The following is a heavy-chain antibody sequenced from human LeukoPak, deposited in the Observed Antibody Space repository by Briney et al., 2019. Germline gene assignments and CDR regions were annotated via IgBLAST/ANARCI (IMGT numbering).Heavy chain of an antibody. Sequence: ASVKVSCKASGYTFTSYDINWVRQAPGQGLEWMGWMNPNSGNTGYAQKFQGRVTMTRNTSISTAYMELSSLRSEDTAVYYCARSGEEIVVVPAAMAWFDSWGQGTLVTVSS. CDR1: GYTFTSYD. CDR2: MNPNSGNT. J-gene: IGHJ5*01. CDR3: ARSGEEIVVVPAAMAWFDS. V-gene: IGHV1-8*01. D-gene: IGHD2-2*01.